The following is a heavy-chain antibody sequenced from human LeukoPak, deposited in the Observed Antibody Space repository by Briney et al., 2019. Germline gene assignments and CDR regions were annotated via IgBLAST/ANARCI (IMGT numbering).Heavy chain of an antibody. V-gene: IGHV3-7*01. CDR3: AKDRANWAIDG. J-gene: IGHJ4*02. D-gene: IGHD7-27*01. CDR2: IKEDGSEK. CDR1: GFTFSNYW. Sequence: GGSLRLSCAASGFTFSNYWMTWVRQAPGKGLEWVANIKEDGSEKYYVDSVKGRFTISRDDARKSIYLQMSSLRVEDTAIYYCAKDRANWAIDGWGQGTQVTVSS.